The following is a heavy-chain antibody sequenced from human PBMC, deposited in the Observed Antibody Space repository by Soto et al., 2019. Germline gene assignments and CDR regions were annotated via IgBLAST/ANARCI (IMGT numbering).Heavy chain of an antibody. CDR1: GFTFSSYS. D-gene: IGHD1-26*01. Sequence: GTLRLSCAASGFTFSSYSMNWDRQAPGKGLEWVSYISSSSSTIYYADSVKGRFTISRDNAKNSLYLQMNSLRDEDTAVYYCARVGATRRAFDYWGQGXLVTVYS. CDR3: ARVGATRRAFDY. J-gene: IGHJ4*02. CDR2: ISSSSSTI. V-gene: IGHV3-48*02.